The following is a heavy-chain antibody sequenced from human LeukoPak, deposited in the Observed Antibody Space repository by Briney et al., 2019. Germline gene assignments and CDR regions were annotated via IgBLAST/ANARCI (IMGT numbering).Heavy chain of an antibody. V-gene: IGHV1-8*01. CDR2: MNPNSGNT. D-gene: IGHD3-22*01. CDR1: GYTFTSYD. CDR3: ARVGYDSSGYYYYYYMDV. Sequence: RASVKVSCKASGYTFTSYDINWVRQATGQGLEWMGWMNPNSGNTGYAQKFQGRVTMTRNTSISTAYMELSSLRSEDTAVYYCARVGYDSSGYYYYYYMDVWGKGTTVTISS. J-gene: IGHJ6*03.